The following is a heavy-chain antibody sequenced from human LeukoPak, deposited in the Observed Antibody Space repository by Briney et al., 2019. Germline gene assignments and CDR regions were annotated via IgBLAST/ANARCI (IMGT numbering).Heavy chain of an antibody. CDR3: AKEDDSSGYYFDY. CDR1: GFTFSDYY. Sequence: PGGSLRLSCAASGFTFSDYYMSWIRQAPGKGLEWVSAISGSGGSTYYADSVKGRFTISRDNSKNTLYLQMNSLRAEDTAVYYCAKEDDSSGYYFDYWGQGTLVTVSS. J-gene: IGHJ4*02. D-gene: IGHD3-22*01. CDR2: ISGSGGST. V-gene: IGHV3-23*01.